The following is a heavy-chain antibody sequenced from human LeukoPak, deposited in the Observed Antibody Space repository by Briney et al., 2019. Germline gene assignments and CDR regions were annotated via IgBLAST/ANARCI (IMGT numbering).Heavy chain of an antibody. J-gene: IGHJ4*02. CDR3: AKATYDSSGYYGNY. CDR1: GFTFSSYA. Sequence: GGSLRLSYAASGFTFSSYAMSWVRQAPGKGLEWVSAISGSGGSTYYADSVKGRFTISRDNSKNTLYLQMNSLRAEDTAVYYCAKATYDSSGYYGNYWGQGTLVTVSS. V-gene: IGHV3-23*01. D-gene: IGHD3-22*01. CDR2: ISGSGGST.